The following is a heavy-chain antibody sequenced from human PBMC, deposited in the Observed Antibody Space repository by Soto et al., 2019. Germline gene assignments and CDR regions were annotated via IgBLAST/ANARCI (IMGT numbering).Heavy chain of an antibody. Sequence: ASVKVSCKASGYTFTGYYMHWVRQAPGQGLEWMGWINPNSGGTNYAQKFQGRVTMTRDTSISTAYMELSRLRSDDTAVYYCARGWITATTDVAFDIWGQGTMLTVSS. CDR3: ARGWITATTDVAFDI. V-gene: IGHV1-2*02. D-gene: IGHD1-7*01. CDR1: GYTFTGYY. J-gene: IGHJ3*02. CDR2: INPNSGGT.